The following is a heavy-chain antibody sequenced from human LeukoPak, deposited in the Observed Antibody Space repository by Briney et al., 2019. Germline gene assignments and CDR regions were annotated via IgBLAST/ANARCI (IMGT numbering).Heavy chain of an antibody. D-gene: IGHD1-26*01. V-gene: IGHV4-59*08. CDR2: IYSSGST. J-gene: IGHJ3*02. Sequence: SETLSLTCIVSGGSISSYYWSWIRQPPGKGLEWIGYIYSSGSTNSNPSLKSRVTISVDTSKSQFSLRMTSVTAADTAVYYCARQGSGGRAFDIWGQGTMVTVSS. CDR1: GGSISSYY. CDR3: ARQGSGGRAFDI.